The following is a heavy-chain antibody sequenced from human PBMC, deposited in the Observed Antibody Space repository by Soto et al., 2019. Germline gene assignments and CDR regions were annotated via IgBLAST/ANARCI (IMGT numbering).Heavy chain of an antibody. V-gene: IGHV3-73*01. J-gene: IGHJ6*04. CDR3: TRRRVYCGGDGNPDYYYGMDF. D-gene: IGHD2-21*02. CDR1: GFTFSGSA. Sequence: GGSLRLSCAASGFTFSGSAMHWVRQASGKGLEWVGRIRSKANSYATAYAASVKGRFTISRDDSKNTAYLQMNSLKTEDTAVYYCTRRRVYCGGDGNPDYYYGMDFWGKGTTVPVSP. CDR2: IRSKANSYAT.